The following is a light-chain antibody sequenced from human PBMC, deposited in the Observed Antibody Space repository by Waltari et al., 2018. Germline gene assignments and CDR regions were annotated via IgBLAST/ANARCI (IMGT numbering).Light chain of an antibody. CDR2: AAS. V-gene: IGKV1-27*01. Sequence: DIRMTQSPPSLSAFVGDRVTISCRASHGITNYLAWYQQKPGKGPELLIYAASTLQSGVPSRFSGSGPGTDFTLTISSLQPEDVGSYYCQDYGSAPYSFGPGTKVEI. CDR1: HGITNY. CDR3: QDYGSAPYS. J-gene: IGKJ2*03.